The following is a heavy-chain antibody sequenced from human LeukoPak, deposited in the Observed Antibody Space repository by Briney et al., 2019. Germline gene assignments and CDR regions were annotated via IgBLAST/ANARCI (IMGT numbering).Heavy chain of an antibody. CDR3: ARKEAMDYYLDV. V-gene: IGHV1-2*02. CDR1: GYRFIGYY. D-gene: IGHD5-18*01. Sequence: ASVKVSCKASGYRFIGYYISWLRQAPGQGLEWMGWINPNSGAASGTKYAQKFQGRVTMTRDTSISTAYMELRGLRSDDTAVYYCARKEAMDYYLDVWGKGTTVTVSS. CDR2: INPNSGAASGT. J-gene: IGHJ6*03.